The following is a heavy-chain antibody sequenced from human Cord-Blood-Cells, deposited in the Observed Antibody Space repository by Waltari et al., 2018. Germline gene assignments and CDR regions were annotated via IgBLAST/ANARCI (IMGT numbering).Heavy chain of an antibody. V-gene: IGHV1-2*02. CDR1: GYTFTGYY. CDR3: AGDGGQRQQQPRTLDY. D-gene: IGHD6-13*01. Sequence: QVQLVQSGAEVKKPGASVKVSCKASGYTFTGYYMHWVRQAPGQGLEWKGWINPNSGGTNYAQKFQGRVTMTRDTSISTAYMELSRLRSDDTAVYYCAGDGGQRQQQPRTLDYWGQGTLVTVSS. CDR2: INPNSGGT. J-gene: IGHJ4*02.